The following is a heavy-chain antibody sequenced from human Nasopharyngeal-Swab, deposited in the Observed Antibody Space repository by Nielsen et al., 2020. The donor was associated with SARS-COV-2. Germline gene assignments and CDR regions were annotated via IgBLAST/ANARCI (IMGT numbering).Heavy chain of an antibody. J-gene: IGHJ3*02. V-gene: IGHV4-39*01. Sequence: SETLSLTCTVSGGSISSSSYYWGWIRQPPGKVLAWIGSIYYSGSTYYNPSLKSRVTISVDTSKNQFSLKLSSVTAADTAVYYCARLLHHPLRTANYDILTGPNKGAFEIWGQGTMVTVSS. CDR1: GGSISSSSYY. CDR2: IYYSGST. D-gene: IGHD3-9*01. CDR3: ARLLHHPLRTANYDILTGPNKGAFEI.